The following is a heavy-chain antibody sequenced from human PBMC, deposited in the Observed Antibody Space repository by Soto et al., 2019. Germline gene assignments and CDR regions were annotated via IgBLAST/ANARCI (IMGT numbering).Heavy chain of an antibody. CDR1: GFTFSTYS. Sequence: GGSLRLSCAASGFTFSTYSMNWVRQGPGKGPEWVSYISSSGRTINYADSVKGRFTISRDNAKNSLYLQMSSLRDEDTAVYYCARQTGAYDAFDMWGQGTMVTVSS. CDR3: ARQTGAYDAFDM. CDR2: ISSSGRTI. V-gene: IGHV3-48*02. J-gene: IGHJ3*02. D-gene: IGHD2-21*01.